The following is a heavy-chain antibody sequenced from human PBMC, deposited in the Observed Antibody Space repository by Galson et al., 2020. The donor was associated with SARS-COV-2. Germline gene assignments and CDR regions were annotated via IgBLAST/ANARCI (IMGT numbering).Heavy chain of an antibody. J-gene: IGHJ6*02. V-gene: IGHV1-2*02. Sequence: ASVKVSCKASGYTFTGYYIHWVRQAPGQGLESMGWINPNSGSTKYTQNFQGRVTMTRDTSLTTVFMELSRLGSDDTAVYYCARRGTQKIYYYYGLDVWGQGTTVTVSS. CDR1: GYTFTGYY. CDR3: ARRGTQKIYYYYGLDV. CDR2: INPNSGST.